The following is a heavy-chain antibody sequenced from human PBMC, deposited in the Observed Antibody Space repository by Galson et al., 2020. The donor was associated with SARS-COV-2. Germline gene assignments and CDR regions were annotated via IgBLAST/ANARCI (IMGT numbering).Heavy chain of an antibody. V-gene: IGHV1-8*02. CDR3: ARARYSGSNQISDGFDS. D-gene: IGHD1-26*01. Sequence: ASVKVSCKGSGYTFTSYDISWVRQATGQGLEWMGWMNPNTGNTGFAQKFQGRVTLTRNTSVSTAYMELRSLTYEDTAVYYCARARYSGSNQISDGFDSWGQGTLVTVSS. CDR1: GYTFTSYD. CDR2: MNPNTGNT. J-gene: IGHJ5*01.